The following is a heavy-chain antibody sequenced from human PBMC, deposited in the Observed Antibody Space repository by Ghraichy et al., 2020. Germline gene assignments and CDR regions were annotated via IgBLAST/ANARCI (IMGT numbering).Heavy chain of an antibody. J-gene: IGHJ6*02. CDR3: ARGAHPPPRDIVVVVAASYNYYGMDV. D-gene: IGHD2-15*01. Sequence: SQTLSLTCAVYGGSFSGYYWSWIRQPPGKGLEWIGEINHSGSTNYNPSLKSRVTISVDTSKNQFSLKLSSVTAADTAVYYCARGAHPPPRDIVVVVAASYNYYGMDVWGQGTTVTVSS. CDR2: INHSGST. CDR1: GGSFSGYY. V-gene: IGHV4-34*01.